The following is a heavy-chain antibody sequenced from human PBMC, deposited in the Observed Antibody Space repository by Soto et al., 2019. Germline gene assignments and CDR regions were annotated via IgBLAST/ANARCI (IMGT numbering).Heavy chain of an antibody. D-gene: IGHD2-8*02. CDR2: FYYSVST. J-gene: IGHJ4*02. CDR1: GGSISSSGFY. V-gene: IGHV4-39*01. Sequence: SETLSLTCTVSGGSISSSGFYWGWIRQPPGKGLEWIGCFYYSVSTYYNPPLKSRVTISVGTSKNQFSLKLSSVTAADTALYYCARRQVSTGGFDYWGQGTLVTVSS. CDR3: ARRQVSTGGFDY.